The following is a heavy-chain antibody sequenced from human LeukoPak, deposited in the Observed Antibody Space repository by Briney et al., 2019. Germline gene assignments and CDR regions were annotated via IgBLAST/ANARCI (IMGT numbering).Heavy chain of an antibody. J-gene: IGHJ4*02. D-gene: IGHD6-6*01. V-gene: IGHV4-39*01. CDR3: AIHPDLDAPRRKYYFDY. Sequence: PSETLSLACTVSGDSISSGSYYWGWIRQPPGKGLEWIGEINHSGSTKYNPSLKSRVTISVDTSKNQFSLKLSSVTAADTAVYYCAIHPDLDAPRRKYYFDYWGQGTLVTVSS. CDR1: GDSISSGSYY. CDR2: INHSGST.